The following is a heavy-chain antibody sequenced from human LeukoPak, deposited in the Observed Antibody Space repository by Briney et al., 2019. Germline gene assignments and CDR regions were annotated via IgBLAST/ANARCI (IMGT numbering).Heavy chain of an antibody. Sequence: GGSLRLFCAASGFTFSSYSMNWVRQAPGKGLEWVSSISSSSSYIYYADSVKGRFTISRDNAKNSLYLQMNSLRAEDTAVYYCASLADGSGSYKDYWGQGTLVTVSS. J-gene: IGHJ4*02. V-gene: IGHV3-21*01. CDR3: ASLADGSGSYKDY. CDR1: GFTFSSYS. D-gene: IGHD3-10*01. CDR2: ISSSSSYI.